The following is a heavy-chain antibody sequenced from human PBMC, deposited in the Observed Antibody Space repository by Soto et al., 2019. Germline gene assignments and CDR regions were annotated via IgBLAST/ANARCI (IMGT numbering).Heavy chain of an antibody. CDR3: AIPLGFGEVAFDY. CDR2: ISAYNVNT. CDR1: VYTFTSYG. D-gene: IGHD3-10*01. J-gene: IGHJ4*02. V-gene: IGHV1-18*01. Sequence: QVQLVQSGAELKKPGASLKVSSRASVYTFTSYGISWFRKPPGQGLGWMGWISAYNVNTNNAQKLQGRVTMTTDTSTNTAYMELRSLRSDDTAVYYCAIPLGFGEVAFDYWGQGTLVTVSS.